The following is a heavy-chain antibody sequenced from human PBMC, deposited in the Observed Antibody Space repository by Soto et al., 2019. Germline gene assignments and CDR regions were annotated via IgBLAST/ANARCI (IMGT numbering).Heavy chain of an antibody. CDR3: ARESVEMATIQSY. Sequence: QVQLQESGPGLVKPSQTLSLTCTVSGGSISSGGYYWSWIRQHPGEGLEWIGYIYYSGSTYYNPSLKSRVTISVDTSKNQFSLKLSSVTAADTAVYYCARESVEMATIQSYWGQGTLVTVSS. CDR2: IYYSGST. CDR1: GGSISSGGYY. V-gene: IGHV4-31*03. J-gene: IGHJ4*02. D-gene: IGHD5-12*01.